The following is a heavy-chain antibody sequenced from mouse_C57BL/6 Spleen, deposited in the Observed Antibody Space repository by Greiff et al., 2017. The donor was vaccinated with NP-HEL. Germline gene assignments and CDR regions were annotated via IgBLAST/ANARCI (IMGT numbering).Heavy chain of an antibody. V-gene: IGHV3-1*01. Sequence: EVKLQESGPGMVKPSQSLSLTCTVTGYSITSGYDWHWIRHFPGNKLEWMGYISYSGSTNYNPSLKSRISITHDPSKNHFFLKLNSVTTEDTATYYCARGEAGYVFDYWGQGTTLTVSS. CDR1: GYSITSGYD. CDR3: ARGEAGYVFDY. CDR2: ISYSGST. J-gene: IGHJ2*01. D-gene: IGHD3-2*02.